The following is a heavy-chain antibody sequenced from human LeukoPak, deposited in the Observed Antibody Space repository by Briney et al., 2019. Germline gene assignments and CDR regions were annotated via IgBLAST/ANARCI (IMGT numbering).Heavy chain of an antibody. D-gene: IGHD2-15*01. V-gene: IGHV4-61*01. CDR3: AREDIVVVVAGTRGYYYYYYMDV. CDR1: GGSVSSGSYY. Sequence: SETLSLTCTVSGGSVSSGSYYWSWIRQPPGKGLERIGYIYYSGSTNYNPSLKSRVTISVDTSKNQFSLKLSSVTAADTAVYYCAREDIVVVVAGTRGYYYYYYMDVWGKGTTVTVSS. J-gene: IGHJ6*03. CDR2: IYYSGST.